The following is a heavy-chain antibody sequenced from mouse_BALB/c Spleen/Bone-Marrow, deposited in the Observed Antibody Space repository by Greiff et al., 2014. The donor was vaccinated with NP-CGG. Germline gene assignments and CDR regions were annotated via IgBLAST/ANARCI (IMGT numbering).Heavy chain of an antibody. CDR3: TRGGPYFDV. CDR2: IYPSDSYT. V-gene: IGHV1-69*02. CDR1: GYTFTSYW. Sequence: QVQLQQSGAELVRPGASVKLSCKASGYTFTSYWINWVKQRPGQGLEWIGNIYPSDSYTNYNQKFKDKATLTVDKSSSTAYMQLGSPTSEDSAVYYCTRGGPYFDVWGAGTTVTVSS. D-gene: IGHD1-1*02. J-gene: IGHJ1*01.